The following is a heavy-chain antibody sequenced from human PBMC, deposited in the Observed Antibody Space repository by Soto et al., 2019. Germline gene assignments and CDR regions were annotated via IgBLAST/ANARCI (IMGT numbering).Heavy chain of an antibody. V-gene: IGHV1-2*02. J-gene: IGHJ4*02. CDR3: ARGQTLIPYYFDY. D-gene: IGHD2-21*01. CDR1: GYTFTGYY. Sequence: ASVKVSCKASGYTFTGYYMHWVRQAPGQGLEWMGWINPNSGGTNYAQKFQGRVTMTRDTSISTAYMELSRLRSDDTAVYYCARGQTLIPYYFDYWGQGTLVTVSS. CDR2: INPNSGGT.